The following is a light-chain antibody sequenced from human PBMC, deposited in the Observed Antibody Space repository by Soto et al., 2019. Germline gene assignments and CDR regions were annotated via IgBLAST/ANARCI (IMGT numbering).Light chain of an antibody. J-gene: IGKJ2*01. CDR1: QSVSSN. CDR2: GAS. V-gene: IGKV3-15*01. CDR3: QQYDNWPPYT. Sequence: EIVMTQSPATLSVSPGERATLSCRASQSVSSNLAWYQQKPGQAPRLLIYGASTRATGIPARCSGSGSGTELTLTISSLQSEDVAVYYCQQYDNWPPYTFGQGTKLEIK.